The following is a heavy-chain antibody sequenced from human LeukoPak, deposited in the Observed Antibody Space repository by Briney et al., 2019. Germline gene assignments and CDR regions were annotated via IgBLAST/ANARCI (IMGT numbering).Heavy chain of an antibody. CDR2: IYDSGST. Sequence: SETLSLTCTVSGASIRSGDYYWSWIRQPPGKGLEWIGYIYDSGSTYYNPSLKSRITISVDTSENRFSLKLSSVTATDTAVYYCARDCGGGSCYGAFDIWGQGTMVTVSS. J-gene: IGHJ3*02. CDR3: ARDCGGGSCYGAFDI. V-gene: IGHV4-30-4*01. D-gene: IGHD2-15*01. CDR1: GASIRSGDYY.